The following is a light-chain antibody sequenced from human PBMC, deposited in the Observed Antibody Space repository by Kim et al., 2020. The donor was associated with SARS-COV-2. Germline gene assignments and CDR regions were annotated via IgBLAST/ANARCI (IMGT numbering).Light chain of an antibody. CDR3: NSRDSSGNHLVV. J-gene: IGLJ2*01. V-gene: IGLV3-19*01. CDR2: GKN. Sequence: SSELTQDPAVSVALGQTVRITCQGDSLRSYYASWYQQKPGQAPVLVIYGKNNRPSGIPDRFSGSSSGNTASLTITGAQAEDEADYYCNSRDSSGNHLVVFGG. CDR1: SLRSYY.